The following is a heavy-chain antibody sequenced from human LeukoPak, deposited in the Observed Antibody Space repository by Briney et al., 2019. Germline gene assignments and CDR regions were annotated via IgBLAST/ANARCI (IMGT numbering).Heavy chain of an antibody. D-gene: IGHD3-16*01. V-gene: IGHV7-4-1*02. J-gene: IGHJ5*02. CDR3: ARQIVITKTSGIDP. Sequence: ASVKVSCKASGYSFNRYGMNWLRQAPGQRLEWMGWINTRTGNPTYAQGFTGRFVFSLDTSVTTAYLQITSLQVDDTAVYYCARQIVITKTSGIDPWGQGTLVTVSS. CDR2: INTRTGNP. CDR1: GYSFNRYG.